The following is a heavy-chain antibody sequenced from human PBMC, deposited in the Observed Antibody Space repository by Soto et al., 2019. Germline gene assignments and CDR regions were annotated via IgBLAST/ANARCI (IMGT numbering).Heavy chain of an antibody. Sequence: PVGSLRLSCAASGFTFSSYGMHWVRQAPGKGLEWVAVIWYDGSNKYYADSVKGRFTISRDNSKNTLYLQMNSLRAEDTAVYYCARDRYYDSSGYYQIDYWGQGTLVTVSS. CDR1: GFTFSSYG. J-gene: IGHJ4*02. D-gene: IGHD3-22*01. CDR3: ARDRYYDSSGYYQIDY. V-gene: IGHV3-33*01. CDR2: IWYDGSNK.